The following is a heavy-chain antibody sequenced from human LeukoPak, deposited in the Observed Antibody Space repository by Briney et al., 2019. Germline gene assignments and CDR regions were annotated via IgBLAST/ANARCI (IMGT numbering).Heavy chain of an antibody. Sequence: GGSLRLSCEAAGFSFRDYPMGWVRRASGKRLEWVSGISAGADVIFYADPVKGRFTISRDNSKNTLYLQMNSLRAEDTAVYYCARDHYDILLQPPNYYFDYWGQGTLVTVSS. CDR1: GFSFRDYP. CDR3: ARDHYDILLQPPNYYFDY. V-gene: IGHV3-23*01. D-gene: IGHD3-9*01. CDR2: ISAGADVI. J-gene: IGHJ4*02.